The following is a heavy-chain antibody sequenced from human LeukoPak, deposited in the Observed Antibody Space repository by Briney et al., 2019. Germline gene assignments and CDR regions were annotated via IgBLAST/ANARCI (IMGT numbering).Heavy chain of an antibody. Sequence: GGSLRLSCAASGFTVSTYFMSWVRQAPGKGLEWVSVIYSGGSTFYADSVKGRFTISRDNSKNTVYLQMNSLKVEDTAVYYCARGEDLVGVLFESWGQGTLVTVSS. V-gene: IGHV3-53*01. J-gene: IGHJ4*02. D-gene: IGHD1-26*01. CDR2: IYSGGST. CDR1: GFTVSTYF. CDR3: ARGEDLVGVLFES.